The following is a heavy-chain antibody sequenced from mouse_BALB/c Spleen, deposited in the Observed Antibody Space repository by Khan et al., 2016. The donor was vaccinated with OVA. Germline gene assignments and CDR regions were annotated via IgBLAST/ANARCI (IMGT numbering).Heavy chain of an antibody. D-gene: IGHD2-1*01. V-gene: IGHV3-1*02. Sequence: EVQLQESGPDLVKPSQSLSLTCTVTGYSITSGYSWHWIRQFPGNKLEWMGYIYHSGSINYNPSLKSRFSITRDTSKNLFFLQLNSVTTADTATYYCARDGNYMDYWGQGTSVTVSS. CDR2: IYHSGSI. CDR3: ARDGNYMDY. J-gene: IGHJ4*01. CDR1: GYSITSGYS.